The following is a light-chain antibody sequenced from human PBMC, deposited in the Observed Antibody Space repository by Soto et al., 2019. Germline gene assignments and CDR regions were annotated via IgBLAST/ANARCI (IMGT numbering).Light chain of an antibody. Sequence: DIQITQSPSSLSASVGHTVTITFSSSQGISIYLAWYQQKPGKVPKLLIYGASTLQSGVPSRFSGSGSGTDFTLTIGSLQTEDVASYYCKKYNSAPLTFGTGTKVDIK. CDR1: QGISIY. V-gene: IGKV1-27*01. CDR2: GAS. CDR3: KKYNSAPLT. J-gene: IGKJ3*01.